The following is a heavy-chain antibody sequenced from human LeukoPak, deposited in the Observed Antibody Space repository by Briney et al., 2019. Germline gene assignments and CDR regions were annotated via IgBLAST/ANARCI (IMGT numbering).Heavy chain of an antibody. Sequence: PSQTLSLTCTVSGGSISSGGYYWGWIRQPPGKGLEWIGSIYYSGSTYYNPSLKSRVTISVDTSKNQFSLKLSSVTAADTAVYYCARGITMTLWGQGTLVTVSS. CDR1: GGSISSGGYY. V-gene: IGHV4-39*07. CDR2: IYYSGST. D-gene: IGHD3-22*01. J-gene: IGHJ4*02. CDR3: ARGITMTL.